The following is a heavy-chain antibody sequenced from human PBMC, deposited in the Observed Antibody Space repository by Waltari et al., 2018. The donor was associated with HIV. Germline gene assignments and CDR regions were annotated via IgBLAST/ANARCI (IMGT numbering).Heavy chain of an antibody. V-gene: IGHV3-30*01. D-gene: IGHD3-3*01. Sequence: QVQLVESGGGVVQPGRSLRLSCAASGFTFSTYAMHWVRQAPGKGLEWVAVISYDGSNKYYADSVKGRFTNSRDNSKNTLYLQMNSLRAEDTAVYYCAKRGHSRTTWNGFDYWGQGTLVTVSS. CDR1: GFTFSTYA. CDR2: ISYDGSNK. CDR3: AKRGHSRTTWNGFDY. J-gene: IGHJ4*02.